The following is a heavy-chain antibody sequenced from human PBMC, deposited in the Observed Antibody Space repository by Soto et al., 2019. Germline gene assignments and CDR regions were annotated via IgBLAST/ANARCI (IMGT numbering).Heavy chain of an antibody. CDR1: GGSISSGGYY. J-gene: IGHJ3*02. V-gene: IGHV4-31*03. CDR2: IYYSGST. D-gene: IGHD4-17*01. CDR3: ARDLDYGDSHDAFDI. Sequence: PSETLSLTCTVSGGSISSGGYYWSWIRQHPGRGLEWIGYIYYSGSTYYNPSLKSRVTISVDTSKNQFSLKLSSVTAADTAVYYCARDLDYGDSHDAFDIWGQGTMVTVSS.